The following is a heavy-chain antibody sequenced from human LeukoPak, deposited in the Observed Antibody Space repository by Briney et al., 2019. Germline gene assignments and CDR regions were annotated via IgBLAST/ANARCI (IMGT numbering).Heavy chain of an antibody. J-gene: IGHJ4*02. CDR3: ASGGDYYDSSGYYYFY. V-gene: IGHV1-69*13. CDR2: IIPIFGTA. Sequence: SVKVSCKASGGTFSSYAISWVRQAPGQGLEWMGGIIPIFGTANYAQKFQGRVTITADESTSTAYMELSSLRSEDTAVYYCASGGDYYDSSGYYYFYWGQGTLVTVPS. CDR1: GGTFSSYA. D-gene: IGHD3-22*01.